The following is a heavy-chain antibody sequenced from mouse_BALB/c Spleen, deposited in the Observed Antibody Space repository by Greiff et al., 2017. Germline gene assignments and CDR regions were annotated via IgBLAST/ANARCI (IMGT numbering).Heavy chain of an antibody. CDR2: ISTYYGNT. CDR1: GYTFTDYA. D-gene: IGHD2-1*01. J-gene: IGHJ4*01. Sequence: VQLKESGPELVRPGVSVKISCKGSGYTFTDYAMHWVKQSHAKSLEWIGVISTYYGNTNYNQKFKGKATMTVDKSSSTAYMELARLTSEDSAIYYCASGTYGNYPYYAMDYWGQGTSVTVSS. CDR3: ASGTYGNYPYYAMDY. V-gene: IGHV1-67*01.